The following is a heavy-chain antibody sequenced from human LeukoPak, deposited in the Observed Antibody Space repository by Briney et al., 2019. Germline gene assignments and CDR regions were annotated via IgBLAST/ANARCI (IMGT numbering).Heavy chain of an antibody. CDR3: ASFSEYSSSRGLNWFDP. CDR1: GYTFTSYD. J-gene: IGHJ5*02. D-gene: IGHD6-6*01. V-gene: IGHV1-8*01. CDR2: MNPNSGNT. Sequence: ASVKVSCKASGYTFTSYDTNWVRQANGQGIEWMGWMNPNSGNTGYAQKFQGRVTMTRDTSISTAYMELSRLISDDTAVYYCASFSEYSSSRGLNWFDPWGQGTLVTVSS.